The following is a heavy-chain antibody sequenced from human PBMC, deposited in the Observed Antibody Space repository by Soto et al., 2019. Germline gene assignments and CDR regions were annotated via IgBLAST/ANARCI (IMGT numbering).Heavy chain of an antibody. CDR1: GFTFSTYG. Sequence: QVHLVESGGGVVQPGRSLRLSCAASGFTFSTYGMHWVRQAPGKGLEWVAVISYDGSGKYYADSVKGRFTISRDNSKNTLLLQMNSLRAEDTTVYYCARGGDYNWNPDYWGQGTLVTVSS. D-gene: IGHD1-20*01. V-gene: IGHV3-30*03. CDR2: ISYDGSGK. J-gene: IGHJ4*02. CDR3: ARGGDYNWNPDY.